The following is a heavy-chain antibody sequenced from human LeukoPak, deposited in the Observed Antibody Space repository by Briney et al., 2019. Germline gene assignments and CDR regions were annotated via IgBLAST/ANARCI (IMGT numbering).Heavy chain of an antibody. V-gene: IGHV3-66*01. D-gene: IGHD3-3*01. J-gene: IGHJ6*02. Sequence: GGSLRLSCAASGFTVSSNYMSWVRQAPGKGLEWVSVIYSGGSTYYADSVKGRFTISRDNSKNTLYLQMNSLRAEDTAVYYCAKDEGDFWSGYWYYYYYGMDVWGQGTTVTVSS. CDR2: IYSGGST. CDR1: GFTVSSNY. CDR3: AKDEGDFWSGYWYYYYYGMDV.